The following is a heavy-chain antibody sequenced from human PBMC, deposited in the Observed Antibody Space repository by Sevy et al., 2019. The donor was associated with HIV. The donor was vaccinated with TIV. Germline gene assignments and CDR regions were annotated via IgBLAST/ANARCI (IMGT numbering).Heavy chain of an antibody. CDR1: GYTFTGYY. CDR3: ARDRYYGITGTTSDY. J-gene: IGHJ4*02. CDR2: INPNSGGT. Sequence: ASVKVSCKASGYTFTGYYMHWVRQAPGQGLEWMGWINPNSGGTNYAQKFQGRVTMTRDTSISTAYMELSRLRSDDTDVYYCARDRYYGITGTTSDYWGQGTLVTVSS. V-gene: IGHV1-2*02. D-gene: IGHD1-7*01.